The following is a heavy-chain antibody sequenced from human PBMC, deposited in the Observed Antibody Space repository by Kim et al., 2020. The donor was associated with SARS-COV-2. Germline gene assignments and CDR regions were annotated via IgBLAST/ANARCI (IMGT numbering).Heavy chain of an antibody. J-gene: IGHJ4*02. CDR3: ARERVPDEYSSSGVFDY. Sequence: SETLSLTCTVSGGSISSFYWTWIRQPPGKGLEWIGYIYYSGSTNYNPSLKSRVTISVDTSKNQFSLKLSSVTAADTAVYYCARERVPDEYSSSGVFDYWGQETLVTVSS. V-gene: IGHV4-59*01. D-gene: IGHD6-6*01. CDR1: GGSISSFY. CDR2: IYYSGST.